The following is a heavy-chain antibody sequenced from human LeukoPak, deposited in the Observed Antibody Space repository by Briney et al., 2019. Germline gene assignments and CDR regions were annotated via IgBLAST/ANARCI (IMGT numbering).Heavy chain of an antibody. CDR1: GGSISSYY. J-gene: IGHJ4*02. V-gene: IGHV4-59*01. CDR2: IYYSGST. D-gene: IGHD5-12*01. Sequence: ASETLSLTCTVSGGSISSYYWSWIRQPPGKGLEWIGYIYYSGSTNYNPSLKSRVTISVDTSKNQFSLKLSSVTAADTAVYYCARGGCSGYDPLGYWGQGTLVTVSS. CDR3: ARGGCSGYDPLGY.